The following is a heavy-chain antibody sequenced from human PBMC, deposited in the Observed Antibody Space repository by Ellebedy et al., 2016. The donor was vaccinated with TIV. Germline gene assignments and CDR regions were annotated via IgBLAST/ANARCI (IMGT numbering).Heavy chain of an antibody. V-gene: IGHV5-10-1*01. CDR1: DYTFTNYW. Sequence: GGSLRLXXKASDYTFTNYWITWVRQMPGKGLEWMGRIDPSDTDRKDSPSLQGHATISVDKSINTAYLQWSSLKASDTAIYYCARHELGENAAFDYWGQGTLVTVSS. J-gene: IGHJ4*02. D-gene: IGHD3-16*01. CDR2: IDPSDTDR. CDR3: ARHELGENAAFDY.